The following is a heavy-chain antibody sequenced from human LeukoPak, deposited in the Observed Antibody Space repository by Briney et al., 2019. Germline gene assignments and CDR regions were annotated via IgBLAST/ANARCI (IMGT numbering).Heavy chain of an antibody. CDR2: ISDDAKFV. J-gene: IGHJ1*01. CDR3: DNGQW. V-gene: IGHV3-23*01. CDR1: EFNFGDFA. D-gene: IGHD6-19*01. Sequence: GESLRFSSIAAEFNFGDFAMRWVRQVPGQSQDFVSNISDDAKFVFYTDSVQGQDTVYRDNAKSTLYLQWSVVRGDGTAVYYFDNGQWWGPGTQVVVSS.